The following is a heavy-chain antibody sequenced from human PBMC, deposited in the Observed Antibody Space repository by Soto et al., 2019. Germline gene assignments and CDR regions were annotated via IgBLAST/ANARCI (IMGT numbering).Heavy chain of an antibody. D-gene: IGHD5-12*01. CDR3: AKYQWGYSGYEWVLEYYYYGMDV. CDR2: ISGSGGST. J-gene: IGHJ6*02. CDR1: GFTFSSYA. V-gene: IGHV3-23*01. Sequence: LRLSCAASGFTFSSYAMSWVRQAPGKGLEWVSAISGSGGSTYYADSVKGRFTISRDNSKNTLYLQMNSLRAEDTAVYYCAKYQWGYSGYEWVLEYYYYGMDVWGQGTTVTVSS.